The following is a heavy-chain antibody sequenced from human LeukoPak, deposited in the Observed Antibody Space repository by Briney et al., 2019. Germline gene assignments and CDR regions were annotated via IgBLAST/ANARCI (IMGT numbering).Heavy chain of an antibody. J-gene: IGHJ4*02. CDR3: AREGDFWSGYYGTYFDY. D-gene: IGHD3-3*01. CDR2: IKKDGSEK. Sequence: PGGSLRLSCAASGFTFSSYWMSWVRQAPGKGLEWVANIKKDGSEKYYVDSVKGRFTISRDNAKNSLYLQMNSLRAEDTAVYYCAREGDFWSGYYGTYFDYWGQGTLVTVSS. V-gene: IGHV3-7*01. CDR1: GFTFSSYW.